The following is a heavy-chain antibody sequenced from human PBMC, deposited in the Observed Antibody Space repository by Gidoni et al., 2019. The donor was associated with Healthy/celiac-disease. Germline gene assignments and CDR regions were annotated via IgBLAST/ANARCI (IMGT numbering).Heavy chain of an antibody. CDR1: GFTFRSYW. D-gene: IGHD2-15*01. Sequence: EVQLVESGGGLVQPGGSLRLSCAASGFTFRSYWMHWGRQAPGKGLVWVSRINSDGRSTSYADSVKGRFTISRDNAKNTLYLQMNSLRAEDTAVYYCARSSIVYCSGGSCYSNYFDYWGQGTLVTVSS. CDR3: ARSSIVYCSGGSCYSNYFDY. J-gene: IGHJ4*02. CDR2: INSDGRST. V-gene: IGHV3-74*01.